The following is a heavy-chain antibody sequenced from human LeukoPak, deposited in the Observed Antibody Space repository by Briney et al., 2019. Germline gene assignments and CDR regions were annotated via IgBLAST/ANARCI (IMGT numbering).Heavy chain of an antibody. Sequence: GGSLRLSCAASGLTFSNYAMMWVRQAPGKGLEWVSAIFASGGDTRYADSVRGRFTISRDNSRNTLFLQMNSLTADDTAVYYCAEDPNGDYVGAFDFWGQGTMVTVSS. CDR2: IFASGGDT. J-gene: IGHJ3*01. CDR1: GLTFSNYA. V-gene: IGHV3-23*01. D-gene: IGHD4-17*01. CDR3: AEDPNGDYVGAFDF.